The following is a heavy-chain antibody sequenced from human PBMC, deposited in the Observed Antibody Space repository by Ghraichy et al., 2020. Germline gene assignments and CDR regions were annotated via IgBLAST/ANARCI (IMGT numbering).Heavy chain of an antibody. CDR1: GFTFSNYW. D-gene: IGHD2-15*01. V-gene: IGHV3-74*01. CDR2: INNDGSST. J-gene: IGHJ4*02. Sequence: GESLNISCAASGFTFSNYWMHWVRQAPGKGLVWVSRINNDGSSTSYADSVKGRFTISRDNAKNTLYLQMNSLRAEDTAMYYCARYSGSGGSLTDYWGQGTLVTVSS. CDR3: ARYSGSGGSLTDY.